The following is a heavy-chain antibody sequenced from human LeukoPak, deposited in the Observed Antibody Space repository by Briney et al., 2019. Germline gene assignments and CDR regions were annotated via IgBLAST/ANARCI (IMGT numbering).Heavy chain of an antibody. CDR2: IYHSGST. J-gene: IGHJ4*02. CDR3: ARRALYVAAAEFDY. D-gene: IGHD6-13*01. Sequence: SGTLSLTSALSGGSLSSSNWWSWVRQPPGKGLEWIGEIYHSGSTNYNPSLKSRVTISVDKSKNQFSLKLSSVTAADTAVYYCARRALYVAAAEFDYWGQGTLVTVSS. CDR1: GGSLSSSNW. V-gene: IGHV4-4*02.